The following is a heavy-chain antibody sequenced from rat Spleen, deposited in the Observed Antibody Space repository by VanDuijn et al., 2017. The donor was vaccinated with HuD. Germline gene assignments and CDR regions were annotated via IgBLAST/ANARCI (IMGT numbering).Heavy chain of an antibody. V-gene: IGHV5-29*01. Sequence: EVQLVESDGGLVQPGRSLKLSCAASGFTFSDYYMAWVRQAPTKGLEWVAIIIYDGTSTYYRDSVKGRFTISRDNAENTVYLQMNSLRSEDTATYYCARGRDWFAYWGQGTLVTVSS. CDR2: IIYDGTST. D-gene: IGHD1-11*01. J-gene: IGHJ3*01. CDR1: GFTFSDYY. CDR3: ARGRDWFAY.